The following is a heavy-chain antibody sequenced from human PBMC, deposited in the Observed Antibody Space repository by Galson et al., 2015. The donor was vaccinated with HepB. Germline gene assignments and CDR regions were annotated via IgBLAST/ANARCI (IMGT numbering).Heavy chain of an antibody. Sequence: SLRLSCAASGFTFGTFAMHWVRLAPGKGLGWVAVVSDAGGTKHYAASVRGRFTISRDNPKNTLYMQMNSLRLEDTAVYYCVRGWSDGNPAFDFWGQGTMVTVSS. CDR2: VSDAGGTK. D-gene: IGHD4-23*01. CDR1: GFTFGTFA. J-gene: IGHJ3*01. CDR3: VRGWSDGNPAFDF. V-gene: IGHV3-30-3*01.